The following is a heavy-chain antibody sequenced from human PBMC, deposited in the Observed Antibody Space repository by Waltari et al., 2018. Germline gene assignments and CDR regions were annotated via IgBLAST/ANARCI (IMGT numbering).Heavy chain of an antibody. CDR2: INHSGST. CDR1: GGSFSGYY. D-gene: IGHD3-22*01. Sequence: QVQLQQWGAGLLKPSETLSLTCAVYGGSFSGYYWSWIRQHPGKGLGGIGEINHSGSTNYNPSLKSRVTISVDTSKNQFSLKLSSVTAADTAVYYCARDHKPYYYDSSGYYYPKWFDPWGQGTLVTVSS. J-gene: IGHJ5*02. CDR3: ARDHKPYYYDSSGYYYPKWFDP. V-gene: IGHV4-34*01.